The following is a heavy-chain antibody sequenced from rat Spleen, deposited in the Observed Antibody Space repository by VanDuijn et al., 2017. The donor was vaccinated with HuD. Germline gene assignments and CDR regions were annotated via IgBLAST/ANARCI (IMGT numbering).Heavy chain of an antibody. CDR3: ARCGGLRVYLY. CDR1: GFSLTTFG. CDR2: ISSGGNT. Sequence: QVQLKESGPDLVQPSQTLSLTCTVSGFSLTTFGVSWVRRPPGKGLEWIAAISSGGNTYYNSVLKSRLSISRDTSKSQVFLKMNSLQTEDTAMYFCARCGGLRVYLYWAQGGMVTVSS. D-gene: IGHD1-9*01. J-gene: IGHJ2*01. V-gene: IGHV2S8*01.